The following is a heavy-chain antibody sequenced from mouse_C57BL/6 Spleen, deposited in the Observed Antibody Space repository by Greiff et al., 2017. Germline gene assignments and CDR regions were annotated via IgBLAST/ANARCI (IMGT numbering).Heavy chain of an antibody. CDR3: ARKGTIYYDVAWFAY. V-gene: IGHV1-59*01. CDR1: GYTFTSYW. D-gene: IGHD2-4*01. CDR2: IDPSDSYT. Sequence: QVQLQQPGAELVRPGTSVKLSCKASGYTFTSYWMHWVKQRPGQGLEWIGVIDPSDSYTNYNQKFKGKATLTVDTSSSTAYMQLSSLTSEDAAVYYGARKGTIYYDVAWFAYWGQGTLVTVSA. J-gene: IGHJ3*01.